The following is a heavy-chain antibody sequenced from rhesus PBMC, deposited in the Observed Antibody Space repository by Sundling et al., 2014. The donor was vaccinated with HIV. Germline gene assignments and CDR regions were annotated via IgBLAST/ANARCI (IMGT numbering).Heavy chain of an antibody. CDR2: IFGSGVNT. Sequence: QVQLQESGPAVVKPSETLSLTRVVSGGSFISGHWWSWIRQSPGTGLEWIGGIFGSGVNTKYNPSLPSRVTISIDTSKKQFSLKLTSVTAADTAVYYCARHRGYCTSGSCYVLDCDVWGQGALVTVSS. V-gene: IGHV4-93*02. D-gene: IGHD2-2*01. CDR1: GGSFISGHW. J-gene: IGHJ1*01. CDR3: ARHRGYCTSGSCYVLDCDV.